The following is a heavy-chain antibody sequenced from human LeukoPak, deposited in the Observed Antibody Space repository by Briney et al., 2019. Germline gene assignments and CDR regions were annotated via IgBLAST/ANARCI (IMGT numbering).Heavy chain of an antibody. Sequence: GGSLRLSCAASGFTFSGNGMHWLRQAPGKGLEWVAFIQYDGGNKFYADSVRGRFTICRDNSKNTLFLQMNSLRAEDTVVYHCAKESLVDADFWGQGTLVTVSS. D-gene: IGHD2-8*02. CDR1: GFTFSGNG. CDR2: IQYDGGNK. CDR3: AKESLVDADF. J-gene: IGHJ1*01. V-gene: IGHV3-30*02.